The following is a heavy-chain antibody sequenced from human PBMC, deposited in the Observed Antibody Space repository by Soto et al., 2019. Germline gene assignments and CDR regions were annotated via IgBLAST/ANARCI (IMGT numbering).Heavy chain of an antibody. V-gene: IGHV1-3*01. CDR3: ASPLNGDYGAFDY. CDR2: INAGNGNT. D-gene: IGHD4-17*01. Sequence: ASVKVSCKASGYTFTSYAMHWVRQAPGQRLEWMGWINAGNGNTKYSQKFQGRVTITRDTSASTAYIELSSLRSEDTAVYYCASPLNGDYGAFDYWGQGTLVTVS. CDR1: GYTFTSYA. J-gene: IGHJ4*02.